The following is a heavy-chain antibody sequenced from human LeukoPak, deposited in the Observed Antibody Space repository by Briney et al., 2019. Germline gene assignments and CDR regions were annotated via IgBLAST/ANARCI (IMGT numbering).Heavy chain of an antibody. CDR2: VSHRGDT. Sequence: PSETLSLTCTVSGGSISSYYWSWIRQPPGKGLEWIGEVSHRGDTTYNPSLKSRVTISIDKSKNQFFLRLTSVTAADTAVYYCTRGGLTFGGNWGQGILVTVSS. D-gene: IGHD3-10*01. CDR1: GGSISSYY. J-gene: IGHJ4*02. CDR3: TRGGLTFGGN. V-gene: IGHV4-59*12.